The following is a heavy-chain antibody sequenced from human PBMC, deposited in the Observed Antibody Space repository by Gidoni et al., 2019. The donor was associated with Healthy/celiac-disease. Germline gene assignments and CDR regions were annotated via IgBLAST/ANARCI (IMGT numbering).Heavy chain of an antibody. V-gene: IGHV3-30-3*01. Sequence: QVQLVESGGGVVQPGRSLRLSCAASGFTFSSYAMHWVRQAPGKGLEWVAVISYDVSNKYYADSVKGRFTISRDNSKNTLYLQMNSLRAEDTAVYYCARAPGGSTILTGYPFDYWGQGTLVTVSS. CDR3: ARAPGGSTILTGYPFDY. CDR1: GFTFSSYA. J-gene: IGHJ4*02. D-gene: IGHD3-9*01. CDR2: ISYDVSNK.